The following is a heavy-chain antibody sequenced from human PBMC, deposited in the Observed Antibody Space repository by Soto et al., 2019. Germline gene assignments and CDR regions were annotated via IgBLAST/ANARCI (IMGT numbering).Heavy chain of an antibody. CDR2: IGISSTIT. CDR3: ASTPTFLVLTTRDF. J-gene: IGHJ4*02. CDR1: GLDFSGFS. Sequence: GGSLRLSCATSGLDFSGFSMNWVRQAPGKGLEWVSSIGISSTITYYADSVKGRFTISRDNSKSTLYLQMDSLKVEDTAFYYCASTPTFLVLTTRDFWGRGTLVTVS. D-gene: IGHD2-21*02. V-gene: IGHV3-23*05.